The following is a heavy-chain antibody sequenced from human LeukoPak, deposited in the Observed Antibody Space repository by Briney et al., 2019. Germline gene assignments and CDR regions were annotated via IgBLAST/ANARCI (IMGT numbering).Heavy chain of an antibody. J-gene: IGHJ4*02. CDR1: GYTFTSHG. CDR3: ARSPHILTGENFDY. D-gene: IGHD3-9*01. V-gene: IGHV1-18*01. CDR2: ISAYNGNT. Sequence: ASVKVSCKASGYTFTSHGISWVRQAPGQGLEWMGWISAYNGNTNYAQKLQGRVTMTTDTSTSTAYMELRSLRSDDTALYYCARSPHILTGENFDYWGQGTLVTVSS.